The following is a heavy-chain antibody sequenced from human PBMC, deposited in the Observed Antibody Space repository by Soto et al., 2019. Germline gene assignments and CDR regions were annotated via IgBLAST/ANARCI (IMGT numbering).Heavy chain of an antibody. CDR3: ARFRVYCTTGNCAADY. V-gene: IGHV4-38-2*01. CDR2: IFHRGTS. Sequence: AWETLSLTCVVSGYPISSGFHWGWIRQPPGVGREWIGNIFHRGTSCYNQSPNSRVTISVDTAKNQFSMNVKSVTPADTAIDWCARFRVYCTTGNCAADYWGQGTVVTVSS. CDR1: GYPISSGFH. J-gene: IGHJ4*02. D-gene: IGHD2-8*01.